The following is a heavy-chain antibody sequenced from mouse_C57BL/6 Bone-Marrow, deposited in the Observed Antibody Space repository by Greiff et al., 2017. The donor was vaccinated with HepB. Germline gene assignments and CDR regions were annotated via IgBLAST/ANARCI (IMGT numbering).Heavy chain of an antibody. CDR2: ISGGGGNT. D-gene: IGHD1-1*01. CDR1: GFTFSSYT. Sequence: EVKVVESGGGLVKPGGSLKLSCAASGFTFSSYTMSWVRQTPEKRLEWVATISGGGGNTYYPDSVKGRFTISRDNAKNTLYLQMSSLRSEDTALYYCARSYYYGSSRYFDVWGTGTTVTVSS. CDR3: ARSYYYGSSRYFDV. V-gene: IGHV5-9*01. J-gene: IGHJ1*03.